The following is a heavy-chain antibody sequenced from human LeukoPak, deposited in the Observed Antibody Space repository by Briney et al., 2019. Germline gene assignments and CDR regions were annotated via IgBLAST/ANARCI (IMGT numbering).Heavy chain of an antibody. CDR3: ARATPVVRGSAIDY. Sequence: SETLSLTCAVYGGSFSGYYWSCIRQPPGKGLEWIGEINHSGSTNYNPSLKSRVTISVDTSKNQFSLKLSSVTAADTAVYYCARATPVVRGSAIDYWGQGTLVTVSS. CDR2: INHSGST. V-gene: IGHV4-34*01. D-gene: IGHD3-10*01. J-gene: IGHJ4*02. CDR1: GGSFSGYY.